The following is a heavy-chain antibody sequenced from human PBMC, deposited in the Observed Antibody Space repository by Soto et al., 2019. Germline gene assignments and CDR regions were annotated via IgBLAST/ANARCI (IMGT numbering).Heavy chain of an antibody. V-gene: IGHV1-2*02. Sequence: ASVNVSCKASGYTFTSYYMHWVRQAPGQGLEWMGWINPKSGGANYAQKFQGRVTMTRDTSINTAYMELSRLRSDDTAVYYCARDIWYSYYVGQGLLDSWGQGNQVT. D-gene: IGHD1-26*01. CDR1: GYTFTSYY. J-gene: IGHJ4*02. CDR3: ARDIWYSYYVGQGLLDS. CDR2: INPKSGGA.